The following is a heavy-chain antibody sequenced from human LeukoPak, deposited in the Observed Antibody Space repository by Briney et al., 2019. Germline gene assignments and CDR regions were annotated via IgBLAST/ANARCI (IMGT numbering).Heavy chain of an antibody. J-gene: IGHJ6*03. CDR1: GYTFTSYA. CDR2: INPNSGGT. Sequence: ASVKVSCKASGYTFTSYAMNWVRQAPGQGLEWMGWINPNSGGTNYAQKFQGRVTMTRDTSISTAYMELSRLRSDDTAVYYCARGGTRQARVRDCSSPSCYGYYYMDVWGKGTTVTISS. D-gene: IGHD2-2*01. V-gene: IGHV1-2*02. CDR3: ARGGTRQARVRDCSSPSCYGYYYMDV.